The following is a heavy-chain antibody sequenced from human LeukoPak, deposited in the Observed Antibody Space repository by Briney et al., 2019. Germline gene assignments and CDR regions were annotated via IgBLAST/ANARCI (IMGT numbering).Heavy chain of an antibody. V-gene: IGHV1-24*01. CDR3: ATDSQSPGVSLNYYYGMDV. CDR2: FDPEDGET. Sequence: ASVKVSCKVSGYTLTELSMHWVRQAPGKGLEWMGGFDPEDGETIYAQKFQGRVTTTEDTSTDTAYMELSSLRSEDTAVYYCATDSQSPGVSLNYYYGMDVWGQGTTVTVSS. J-gene: IGHJ6*02. CDR1: GYTLTELS. D-gene: IGHD3-16*02.